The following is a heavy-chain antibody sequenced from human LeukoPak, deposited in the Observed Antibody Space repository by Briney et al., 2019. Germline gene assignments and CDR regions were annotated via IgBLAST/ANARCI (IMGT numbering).Heavy chain of an antibody. CDR3: ARGIYSSGWSTEVFDY. CDR2: MNPLSGNA. Sequence: ASVKVSCKGSGYTVSSFDINWVRQAPGQGLEWWGWMNPLSGNADYAQKCQGRVTMTTDTSTSTAYMELRSLRSEDMAVYYCARGIYSSGWSTEVFDYWGQGTLVTVSS. D-gene: IGHD6-19*01. CDR1: GYTVSSFD. J-gene: IGHJ4*02. V-gene: IGHV1-8*01.